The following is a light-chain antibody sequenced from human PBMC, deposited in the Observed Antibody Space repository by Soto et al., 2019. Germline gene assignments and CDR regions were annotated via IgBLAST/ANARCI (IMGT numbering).Light chain of an antibody. Sequence: DIQMTQSPSSLSASVGDRVTITCQASQDITNYLNWYQQKPGKAPNLLIYGASNLETGVPSRCSGSGSGTDFTFTISSLQAEEIGTYFCQQYDSVFTFGQGTRLEIK. CDR2: GAS. CDR1: QDITNY. CDR3: QQYDSVFT. V-gene: IGKV1-33*01. J-gene: IGKJ5*01.